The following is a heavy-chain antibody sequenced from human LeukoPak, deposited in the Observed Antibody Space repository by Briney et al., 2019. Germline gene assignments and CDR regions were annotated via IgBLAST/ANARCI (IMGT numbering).Heavy chain of an antibody. CDR1: GGTFSSYA. D-gene: IGHD5-18*01. CDR2: IIPIFGTA. J-gene: IGHJ4*02. CDR3: ARALRGYSYGRKTFRLDY. V-gene: IGHV1-69*06. Sequence: SVKVSCKASGGTFSSYAISWVRQAPGQGLEWMGGIIPIFGTANYAQKFQGRVTITANKSTSTAYMELSSLRSEDTAVYYCARALRGYSYGRKTFRLDYWGQGTLVTVSS.